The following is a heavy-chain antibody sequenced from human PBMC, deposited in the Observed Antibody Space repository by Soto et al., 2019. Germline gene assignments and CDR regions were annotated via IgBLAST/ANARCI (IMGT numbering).Heavy chain of an antibody. J-gene: IGHJ4*02. CDR1: GASINSDGYY. CDR3: ARWRSVTWSFAH. CDR2: IYYSGTT. V-gene: IGHV4-31*11. Sequence: QVQLQESGPGLVIPSQTLSLTCAVSGASINSDGYYWSWIRQPPGKGLEWIGSIYYSGTTYYNSYLKSRAAISVETSQNLFSLKLASATAADTALYYCARWRSVTWSFAHWGQGTLVAVSS. D-gene: IGHD2-8*02.